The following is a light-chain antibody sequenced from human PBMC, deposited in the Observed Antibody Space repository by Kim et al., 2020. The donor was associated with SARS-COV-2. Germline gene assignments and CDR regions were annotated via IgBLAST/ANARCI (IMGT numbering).Light chain of an antibody. Sequence: EIVLTQSPGTLSLSPGERATLSCRASQSVSNSYLAWYQQKPGQAPRLLIYGASSRATGIPDRFSGSGSGTDFTLTISRLEPEDFAVYYCQHYRTSPYTFGQGTKLEI. J-gene: IGKJ2*01. CDR1: QSVSNSY. CDR3: QHYRTSPYT. CDR2: GAS. V-gene: IGKV3-20*01.